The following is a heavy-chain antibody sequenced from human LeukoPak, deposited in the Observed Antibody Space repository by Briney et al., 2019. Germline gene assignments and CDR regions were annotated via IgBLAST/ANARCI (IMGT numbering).Heavy chain of an antibody. V-gene: IGHV3-74*01. J-gene: IGHJ2*01. Sequence: GGSLRLSCAASAFTFSSYWMHGVRQAPGKGLVWVSRINSDGSSTSYADSVKGRFTISRDNAKNTLYLQMNSLRAEDTAMYYCARGSDCSGGSFYSYWYFDLSGRGSLVTVSS. CDR3: ARGSDCSGGSFYSYWYFDL. CDR2: INSDGSST. CDR1: AFTFSSYW. D-gene: IGHD2-15*01.